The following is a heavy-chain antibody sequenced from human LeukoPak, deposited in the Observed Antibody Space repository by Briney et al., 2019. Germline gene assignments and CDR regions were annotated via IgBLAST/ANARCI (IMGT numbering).Heavy chain of an antibody. CDR3: ARAGRGYSYGRELDY. Sequence: SVKVSCKASGGTFSSYAISWVRQAPGQGLEWMGGIIPIFGTANYAQKFQGRVTITADESTSTAYMELSSLRSEDTAVYYCARAGRGYSYGRELDYWGQGTLVTVSS. D-gene: IGHD5-18*01. CDR2: IIPIFGTA. V-gene: IGHV1-69*13. J-gene: IGHJ4*02. CDR1: GGTFSSYA.